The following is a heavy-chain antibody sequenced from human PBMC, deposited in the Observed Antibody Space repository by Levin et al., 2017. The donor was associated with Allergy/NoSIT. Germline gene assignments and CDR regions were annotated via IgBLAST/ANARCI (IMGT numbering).Heavy chain of an antibody. D-gene: IGHD3-10*01. CDR2: INSGGSST. CDR1: GFTFTSYW. Sequence: GESLKISCAASGFTFTSYWMHWVRQAPGKGLEWVSRINSGGSSTSYADSVKGRFTISRDNAKNTLYLQMNILRVEDTAIYYCARAGASGRYGDFDYWGQGALVTVSS. J-gene: IGHJ4*02. V-gene: IGHV3-74*01. CDR3: ARAGASGRYGDFDY.